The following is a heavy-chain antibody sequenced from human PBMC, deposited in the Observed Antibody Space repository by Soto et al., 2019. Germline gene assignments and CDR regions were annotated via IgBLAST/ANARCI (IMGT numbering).Heavy chain of an antibody. V-gene: IGHV4-39*01. CDR3: ARLHGYCISSSCHGYYAMDV. CDR2: IYYSGTT. CDR1: SASISSSSYT. D-gene: IGHD2-2*01. Sequence: SETLSLTCTVSSASISSSSYTWGWIRQPPGKGLEWIGSIYYSGTTYYNPSLNSRVTVSVDTSKNQFSLKVTSVTAADTAVYYCARLHGYCISSSCHGYYAMDVWGQGTTVTVSS. J-gene: IGHJ6*02.